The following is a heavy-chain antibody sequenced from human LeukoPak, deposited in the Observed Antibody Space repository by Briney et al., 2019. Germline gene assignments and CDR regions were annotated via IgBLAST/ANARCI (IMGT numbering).Heavy chain of an antibody. V-gene: IGHV4-4*07. CDR3: ARDPIYSNPTVYYYYGMDV. CDR2: IYTSGST. J-gene: IGHJ6*02. D-gene: IGHD4-11*01. Sequence: SETLSLACTVSGGSISSYYWSWIRQPAGKGLEWIGRIYTSGSTNYNPSLKSRVTMSVDTSKNQSSLKLSSVTAADTAVYYCARDPIYSNPTVYYYYGMDVWGQGTTVTVSS. CDR1: GGSISSYY.